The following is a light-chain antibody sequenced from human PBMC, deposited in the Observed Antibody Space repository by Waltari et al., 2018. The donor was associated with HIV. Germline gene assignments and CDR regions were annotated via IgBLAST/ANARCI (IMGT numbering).Light chain of an antibody. CDR2: ASS. CDR3: LQANSFPWT. V-gene: IGKV1-12*02. J-gene: IGKJ1*01. Sequence: DVQMTQSPPSVSASVGDKVTLTCRASRAISTHLAWYQQKPRKTPKLLIYASSPLQNGVPSRFSCSVAGTDFTLTINSLQPENFATYFCLQANSFPWTFGQGTKVEI. CDR1: RAISTH.